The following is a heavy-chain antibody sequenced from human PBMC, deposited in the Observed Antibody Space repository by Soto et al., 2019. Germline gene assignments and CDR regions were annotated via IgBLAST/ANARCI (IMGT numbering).Heavy chain of an antibody. D-gene: IGHD6-19*01. CDR3: ARHQPHGWHDY. CDR2: IYYNGSA. CDR1: GGSVSINNYY. J-gene: IGHJ4*02. V-gene: IGHV4-39*01. Sequence: QLQLQESGPGLVKPSETLSLSCGVSGGSVSINNYYWAWVRQPPGKGLEFIGSIYYNGSATYKPSRKSRVTISVDTAKNQFSMKLSSVTAPDTAVYFCARHQPHGWHDYWGQGALVIVSS.